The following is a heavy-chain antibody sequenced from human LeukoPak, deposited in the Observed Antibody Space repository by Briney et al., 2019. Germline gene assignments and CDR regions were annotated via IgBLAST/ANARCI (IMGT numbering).Heavy chain of an antibody. Sequence: ASVKVSCKASGYTFTGYYMHGVRQAPGQGLEWMGWINPNSGGTNYAQKFQGRVTMTRDTSISTAYMELSRLRSDDTAVYYCARDLVAAAGIYYYYYYMDVWGKGTTVTVSS. V-gene: IGHV1-2*02. J-gene: IGHJ6*03. D-gene: IGHD6-13*01. CDR2: INPNSGGT. CDR3: ARDLVAAAGIYYYYYYMDV. CDR1: GYTFTGYY.